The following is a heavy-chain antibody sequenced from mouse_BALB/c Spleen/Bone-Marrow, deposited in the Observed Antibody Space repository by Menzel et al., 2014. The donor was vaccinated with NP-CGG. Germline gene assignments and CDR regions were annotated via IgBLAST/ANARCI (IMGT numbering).Heavy chain of an antibody. CDR3: TRYGNYYFDY. J-gene: IGHJ2*01. CDR2: INPSNGGT. CDR1: GYTFTSYY. V-gene: IGHV1S81*02. Sequence: QVQLQQPGAELVKPGASVKLSCKASGYTFTSYYMYWVKQRPGQGLEWIGEINPSNGGTNFNEKFKSKATLTVDKSSSTAYMQRSSLTSEDSAVYYWTRYGNYYFDYRGQGTTLTVSP. D-gene: IGHD2-1*01.